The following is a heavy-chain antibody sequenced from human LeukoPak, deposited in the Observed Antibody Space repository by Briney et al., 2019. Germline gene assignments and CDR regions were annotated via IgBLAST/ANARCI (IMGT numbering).Heavy chain of an antibody. CDR2: INPNSGGT. Sequence: ASVKVSCKASGGTFSSYAISWVRQAPGQGLEWMGWINPNSGGTNYAQKFQGRVTMTRDTSISTAYMELSSLRSEDTAVYYCARSLFRFLEWSYRSYYYYYYMDVWGKGTTVTVSS. CDR3: ARSLFRFLEWSYRSYYYYYYMDV. D-gene: IGHD3-3*01. CDR1: GGTFSSYA. J-gene: IGHJ6*03. V-gene: IGHV1-2*02.